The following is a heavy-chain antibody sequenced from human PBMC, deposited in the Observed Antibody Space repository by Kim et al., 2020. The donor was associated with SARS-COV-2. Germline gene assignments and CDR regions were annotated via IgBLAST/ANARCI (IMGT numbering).Heavy chain of an antibody. V-gene: IGHV3-33*01. J-gene: IGHJ4*02. CDR2: IWYDGSNK. CDR1: GFTFSSYG. Sequence: GGSLRLSCAASGFTFSSYGMHWVRQAPGKGLEWVAVIWYDGSNKYYADSVKGRFTISRDNSKNTLYLQMNSLRAEDTAVYYCARAGIEVGATTAGFDYWGQGTLVTVSS. CDR3: ARAGIEVGATTAGFDY. D-gene: IGHD1-26*01.